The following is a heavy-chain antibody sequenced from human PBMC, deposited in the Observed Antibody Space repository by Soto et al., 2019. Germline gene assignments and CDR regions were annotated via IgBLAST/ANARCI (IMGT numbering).Heavy chain of an antibody. CDR3: ARERTIRLGELSLYS. CDR2: IIPIFGTA. J-gene: IGHJ4*02. CDR1: GGTFSSYA. V-gene: IGHV1-69*13. D-gene: IGHD3-16*02. Sequence: SVKVSCKASGGTFSSYAISWVRQAPGQGLEWMGGIIPIFGTANYAQKFQGRVTITADESTSTAYMELSSPRSEDTAVYYCARERTIRLGELSLYSWGQGTLVTVSS.